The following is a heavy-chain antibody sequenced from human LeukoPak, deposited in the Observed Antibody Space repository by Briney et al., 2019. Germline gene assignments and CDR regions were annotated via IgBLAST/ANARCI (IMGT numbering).Heavy chain of an antibody. CDR2: IYYSGNT. J-gene: IGHJ5*02. D-gene: IGHD6-13*01. CDR1: GGSISSGDYY. CDR3: ARLAAAGWRDNWFDP. V-gene: IGHV4-30-4*01. Sequence: SETLSLTCTVSGGSISSGDYYWSWIRQPPGKGLEWIGYIYYSGNTYYNPSLKSRVTISVDKSKNQFSLKLSSVTAADTAVYYCARLAAAGWRDNWFDPWGQGTLVTVSS.